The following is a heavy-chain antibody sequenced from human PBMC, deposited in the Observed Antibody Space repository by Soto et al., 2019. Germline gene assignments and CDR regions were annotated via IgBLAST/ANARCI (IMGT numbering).Heavy chain of an antibody. J-gene: IGHJ6*02. CDR3: AKVWYSSSWSTLYYYYGMDV. Sequence: GGSLRLSCAASGFTFSSYAMTWVRQAPGKGLEWVSAISGSGGSTYSADSVKGRLTISRDNSKNTLYLQMNSLRAEDTAVYYCAKVWYSSSWSTLYYYYGMDVWGQGTTVTVSS. V-gene: IGHV3-23*01. CDR2: ISGSGGST. CDR1: GFTFSSYA. D-gene: IGHD6-13*01.